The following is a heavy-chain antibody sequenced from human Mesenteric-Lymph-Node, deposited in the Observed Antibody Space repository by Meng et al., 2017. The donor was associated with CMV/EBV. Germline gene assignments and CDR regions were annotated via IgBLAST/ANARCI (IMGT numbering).Heavy chain of an antibody. Sequence: ASVTVSCKSSGDSFTSYYMHWVRQAPGQGLEWMGWINPNSGGTNYAQEFEGRVTLTRDTSISTAYMELSRLRSDDKAVYFCARESQGPYSSLWYGRNGGADYWGQGTLVTVSS. D-gene: IGHD3-10*01. CDR3: ARESQGPYSSLWYGRNGGADY. CDR1: GDSFTSYY. V-gene: IGHV1-2*02. J-gene: IGHJ4*02. CDR2: INPNSGGT.